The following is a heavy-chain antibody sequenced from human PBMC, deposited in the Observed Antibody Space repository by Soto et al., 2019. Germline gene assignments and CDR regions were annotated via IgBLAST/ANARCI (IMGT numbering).Heavy chain of an antibody. Sequence: QVHLVESGGGLVKPGGSLRLSCAASGFTFSDYQMSWIRQAPGKGLEWVSYIGSSGLSVYYEDSVKGRFTISRDNANNSLYLQMNSLRAEDSAVYYCARDLRQLLSHNYYYYYLDVWGKGTTVSVCS. CDR3: ARDLRQLLSHNYYYYYLDV. CDR2: IGSSGLSV. CDR1: GFTFSDYQ. J-gene: IGHJ6*03. V-gene: IGHV3-11*01. D-gene: IGHD2-2*01.